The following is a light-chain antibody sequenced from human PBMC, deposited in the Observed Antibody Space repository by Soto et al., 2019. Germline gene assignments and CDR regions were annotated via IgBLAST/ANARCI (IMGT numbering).Light chain of an antibody. J-gene: IGKJ1*01. CDR2: GAS. CDR3: QQYGETPWT. CDR1: QSVGSTY. Sequence: EILLKQSPDTLSFAPGERANLSFRASQSVGSTYLAWYQQKPGQAPRLLIFGASSRATGIADRFSGSGSGTDFTLTISRLEPEDFAVYYCQQYGETPWTFGQGTKVDIK. V-gene: IGKV3-20*01.